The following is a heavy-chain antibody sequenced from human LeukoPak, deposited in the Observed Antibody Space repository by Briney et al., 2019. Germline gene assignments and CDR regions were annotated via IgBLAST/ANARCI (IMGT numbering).Heavy chain of an antibody. CDR3: ARWGLAAAGRGFDY. CDR1: GGTFSSYA. Sequence: ASVKVSCKASGGTFSSYAISWVQQAPGQGLEWMGRIIPILGIANYAQKFQGGVTITADKSTSTAYMELSSLRSEDTAVYYCARWGLAAAGRGFDYWGQGTLVTVSS. J-gene: IGHJ4*02. V-gene: IGHV1-69*04. D-gene: IGHD6-13*01. CDR2: IIPILGIA.